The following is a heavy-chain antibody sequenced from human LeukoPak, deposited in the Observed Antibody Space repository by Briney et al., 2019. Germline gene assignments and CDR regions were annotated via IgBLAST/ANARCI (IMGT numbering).Heavy chain of an antibody. D-gene: IGHD3-10*01. Sequence: SVKVSCKASGGTFSSYAISWVRQAPGQGLEWMGRIIPILGIANYAQKFQGRVTITADKSTSTAYMELSSLRSEDTAVYYCARGYYYGSGSDYWGQGTLVTVSS. CDR3: ARGYYYGSGSDY. CDR2: IIPILGIA. J-gene: IGHJ4*02. V-gene: IGHV1-69*04. CDR1: GGTFSSYA.